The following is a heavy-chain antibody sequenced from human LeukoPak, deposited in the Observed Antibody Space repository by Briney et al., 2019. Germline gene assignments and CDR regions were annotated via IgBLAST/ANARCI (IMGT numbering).Heavy chain of an antibody. J-gene: IGHJ4*02. D-gene: IGHD3-10*01. CDR3: AKDASGSHHDY. V-gene: IGHV1-3*01. Sequence: ASVRVSCKASGYTFTTYPIHWVRQAPGQRLDWMGWINAGNGNTKYSQKFQGRVTIPRDSSASTAYMELSSLRSEDTAVYYCAKDASGSHHDYWGQGTLVTVSS. CDR2: INAGNGNT. CDR1: GYTFTTYP.